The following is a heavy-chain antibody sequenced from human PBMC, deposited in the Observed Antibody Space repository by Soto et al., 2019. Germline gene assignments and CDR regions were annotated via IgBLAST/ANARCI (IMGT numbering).Heavy chain of an antibody. CDR1: GFSLSSTRMA. CDR2: IYWDDDK. V-gene: IGHV2-5*02. D-gene: IGHD6-19*01. CDR3: AHIVVAGLGYYFDY. Sequence: KESGPTLVTPTQTLTLTCPFSGFSLSSTRMAVGWIRQPPGKALEWLALIYWDDDKRYSPFLKSRLTITKDTSKNQVVLTMSNMDPVDTARYYCAHIVVAGLGYYFDYWGQGTLVTVS. J-gene: IGHJ4*02.